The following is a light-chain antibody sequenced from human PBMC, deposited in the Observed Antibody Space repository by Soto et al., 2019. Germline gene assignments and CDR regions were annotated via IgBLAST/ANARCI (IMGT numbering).Light chain of an antibody. J-gene: IGKJ1*01. CDR3: QQSYSTFWT. CDR2: GAS. Sequence: IQMTQSPFSVSASVGDRVTITCRASQDVSNWLAWYQQEAWKAPKLLIYGASTLQRGVPSRFSGSGSGTDFTLTISSLQPEDFATYCCQQSYSTFWTFGQGTKVDIK. V-gene: IGKV1-12*01. CDR1: QDVSNW.